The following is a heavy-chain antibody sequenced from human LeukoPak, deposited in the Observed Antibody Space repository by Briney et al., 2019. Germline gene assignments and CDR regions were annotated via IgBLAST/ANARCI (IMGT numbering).Heavy chain of an antibody. CDR3: ARVAMVRGAPHAFDI. CDR1: GFTFDDFG. Sequence: PGGSLRLSCAASGFTFDDFGMSWVRQVPGKGLEWVSAINWNGGSTGYADSVKGRFTISRDNAKNSLYLQMNSLRAEDTALYHCARVAMVRGAPHAFDIWGQGTMVTVSS. V-gene: IGHV3-20*01. D-gene: IGHD3-10*01. J-gene: IGHJ3*02. CDR2: INWNGGST.